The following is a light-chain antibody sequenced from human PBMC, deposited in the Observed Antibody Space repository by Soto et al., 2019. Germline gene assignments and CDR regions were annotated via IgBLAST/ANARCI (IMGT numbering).Light chain of an antibody. CDR3: QQYKTFPWT. Sequence: DIQMTPSRSTLPASVGYRLSITCQSSPTISNWLAWYQQKPGTAPKLLIYHASTLESGVPSRFSGSGSGTEFSLTIRSLQPEDFATYYCQQYKTFPWTFGQGTKVDIK. J-gene: IGKJ1*01. CDR2: HAS. CDR1: PTISNW. V-gene: IGKV1-5*01.